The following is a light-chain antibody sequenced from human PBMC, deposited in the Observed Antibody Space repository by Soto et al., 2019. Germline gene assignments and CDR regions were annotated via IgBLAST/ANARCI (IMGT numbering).Light chain of an antibody. CDR1: NSDVGGDSS. CDR3: TSYTRSSAR. V-gene: IGLV2-14*03. J-gene: IGLJ3*02. Sequence: QSVLTQPASVSGAPGQSITISCTGTNSDVGGDSSVSWYQQHPGKAPKLMIYDVTYRPSGVSNRFSGSKSGNTASLTISGLQADDEADYYCTSYTRSSARFGAGTELTVL. CDR2: DVT.